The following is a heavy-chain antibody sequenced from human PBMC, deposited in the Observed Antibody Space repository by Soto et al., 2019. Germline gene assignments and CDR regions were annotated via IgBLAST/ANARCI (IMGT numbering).Heavy chain of an antibody. CDR2: ISSSGSTI. J-gene: IGHJ4*02. D-gene: IGHD3-22*01. V-gene: IGHV3-48*03. CDR3: AREPNDSSIDY. CDR1: GFTFSSYE. Sequence: PXGSLRLSCAASGFTFSSYEMNGVRQAPGKGLEWVSYISSSGSTIYYADSVKGRFTISRDNAKNSLYLQMNSLRAEDTAVYYCAREPNDSSIDYWGQGTLVTVPS.